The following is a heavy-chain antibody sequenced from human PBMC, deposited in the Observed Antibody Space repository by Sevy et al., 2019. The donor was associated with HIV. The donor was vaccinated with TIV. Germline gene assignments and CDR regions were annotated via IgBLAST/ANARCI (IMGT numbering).Heavy chain of an antibody. CDR2: IWYDGDKK. CDR3: ARDTITYSSSLDY. Sequence: GGSLRLSCAASGFTFSSYGMHWVRQAPGKGLEWVAVIWYDGDKKYYGDSVKGRFTISRENSKNTLYLQMNGLRAEETAVYYCARDTITYSSSLDYWGQGTLVTVSS. CDR1: GFTFSSYG. J-gene: IGHJ4*02. V-gene: IGHV3-33*01. D-gene: IGHD6-6*01.